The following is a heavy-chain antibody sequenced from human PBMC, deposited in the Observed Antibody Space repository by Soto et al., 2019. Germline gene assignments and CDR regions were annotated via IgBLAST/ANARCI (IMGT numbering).Heavy chain of an antibody. Sequence: QVQLVESGGGVVQPGRSRRLSCAASGFTFSSYGMHWVRQAPGKGLEWVAVISYDGSNKYYADSVKGRFTFSRDNSKNTLYLQMNSLRAEDTAVYYCAKDLQAEMATIDNWYFDLWGRGTLVTVSS. V-gene: IGHV3-30*18. CDR1: GFTFSSYG. CDR2: ISYDGSNK. J-gene: IGHJ2*01. D-gene: IGHD5-12*01. CDR3: AKDLQAEMATIDNWYFDL.